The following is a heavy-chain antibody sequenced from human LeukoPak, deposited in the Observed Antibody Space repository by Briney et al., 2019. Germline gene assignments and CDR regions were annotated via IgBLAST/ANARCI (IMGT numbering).Heavy chain of an antibody. D-gene: IGHD3-22*01. CDR3: AKDPAYYYDSSGYYYFDY. V-gene: IGHV3-23*01. J-gene: IGHJ4*02. Sequence: GGSLRLSCTASGFTFGDYAMSWFRQAPGKGLEWVSAISGSGGSTYYADSVKGRFTISRDNSKNTLYLQMNSLRAEDTAVYYCAKDPAYYYDSSGYYYFDYWGQGTLVTVSS. CDR1: GFTFGDYA. CDR2: ISGSGGST.